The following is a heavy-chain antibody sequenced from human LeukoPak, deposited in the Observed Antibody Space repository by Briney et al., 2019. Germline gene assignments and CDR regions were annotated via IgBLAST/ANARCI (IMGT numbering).Heavy chain of an antibody. Sequence: GRSLRLSCAASGFTFRNYPMHWVRQAPGKGLEWVAVLWHDDITTYYGNSVKGRFTISRDKSRNTLYLQMNSLRAEDTAVYYCAKELGMPAAGWQIQHWGQGTLVSVSS. V-gene: IGHV3-33*03. CDR1: GFTFRNYP. CDR2: LWHDDITT. D-gene: IGHD6-13*01. J-gene: IGHJ1*01. CDR3: AKELGMPAAGWQIQH.